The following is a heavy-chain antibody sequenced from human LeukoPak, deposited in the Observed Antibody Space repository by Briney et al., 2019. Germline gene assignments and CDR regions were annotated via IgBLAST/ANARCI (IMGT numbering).Heavy chain of an antibody. CDR1: GFTFSSYA. D-gene: IGHD4-17*01. V-gene: IGHV3-23*01. Sequence: GGSLRLSCAASGFTFSSYAMSWVRQAPGKGLEWVSAISGSGGSTYYADSVKGRFTSSRDNSKNTLYLQMNSLRTEDTAVYYCAKAVATVTPRYYYYGMDVWGQGTTVTVSS. CDR3: AKAVATVTPRYYYYGMDV. CDR2: ISGSGGST. J-gene: IGHJ6*02.